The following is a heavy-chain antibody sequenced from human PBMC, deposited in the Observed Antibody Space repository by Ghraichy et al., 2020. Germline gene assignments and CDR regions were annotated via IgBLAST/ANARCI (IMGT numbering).Heavy chain of an antibody. CDR1: GGSISSYY. Sequence: SETLSLTCTVSGGSISSYYWSWIRQPPGKGLEWIGYIYYTGSTDYNPSLKSRVTMSVDRPKNQFSLKLSSVTAADTAVYYCARSNGYCSGGSCPPNVVYWGQGTLVTVSS. J-gene: IGHJ4*02. CDR2: IYYTGST. V-gene: IGHV4-59*01. CDR3: ARSNGYCSGGSCPPNVVY. D-gene: IGHD2-15*01.